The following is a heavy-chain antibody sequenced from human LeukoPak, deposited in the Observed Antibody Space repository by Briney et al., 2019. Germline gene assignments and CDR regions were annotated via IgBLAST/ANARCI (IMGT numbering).Heavy chain of an antibody. CDR2: IYYSGGT. V-gene: IGHV4-39*01. Sequence: SETLSLTCTVSGGSINSGSYYWGWIRQPPGKGLEWIGNIYYSGGTYYNPPLKSRVTISVDTSKNQFSLRLSSVTAADTAVYYCARLPTFDAFDIWGQGTMVTVSS. CDR3: ARLPTFDAFDI. J-gene: IGHJ3*02. CDR1: GGSINSGSYY. D-gene: IGHD2/OR15-2a*01.